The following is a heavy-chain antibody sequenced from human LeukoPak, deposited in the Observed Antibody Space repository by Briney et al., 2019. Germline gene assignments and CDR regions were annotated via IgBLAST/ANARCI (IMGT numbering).Heavy chain of an antibody. CDR1: GFTFTDHS. Sequence: PGRSLRLSCVASGFTFTDHSMHWVRQPPGKGLEWVAVVSPHVNTIFYADSMKGRFTISRDNAKNSLYLQMNSLRAEDTAVYYCATGGSYGDYFDYWGQGTLVTVSS. V-gene: IGHV3-30-3*01. D-gene: IGHD1-26*01. J-gene: IGHJ4*02. CDR2: VSPHVNTI. CDR3: ATGGSYGDYFDY.